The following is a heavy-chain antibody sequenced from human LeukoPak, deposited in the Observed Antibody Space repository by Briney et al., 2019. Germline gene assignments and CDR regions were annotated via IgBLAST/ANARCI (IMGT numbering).Heavy chain of an antibody. CDR3: ARDPPGELLRPVGAFDI. Sequence: SETLSLTCTVSGGSISSYYWSWIRQPPGKGLEWIGYIYYSGSTNYNLSLKSRVTISVDTSKNQFSLKLSSVTAADTAVYYCARDPPGELLRPVGAFDIWGQGTMVTVSS. CDR1: GGSISSYY. J-gene: IGHJ3*02. V-gene: IGHV4-59*01. CDR2: IYYSGST. D-gene: IGHD1-26*01.